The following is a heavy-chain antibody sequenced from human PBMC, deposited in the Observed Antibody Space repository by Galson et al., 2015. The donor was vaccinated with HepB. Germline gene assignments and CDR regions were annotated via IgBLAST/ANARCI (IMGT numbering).Heavy chain of an antibody. CDR3: GNWGSS. CDR2: INSDVSTT. Sequence: LRLSCAASGFTFSSNWTQWVRQAPGKGLEWVSRINSDVSTTSYTDSVKGRFTISRDNAKNTLYLQMNSLRAEDTAVYYCGNWGSSWGQGTLVTVSS. CDR1: GFTFSSNW. V-gene: IGHV3-74*01. D-gene: IGHD7-27*01. J-gene: IGHJ5*02.